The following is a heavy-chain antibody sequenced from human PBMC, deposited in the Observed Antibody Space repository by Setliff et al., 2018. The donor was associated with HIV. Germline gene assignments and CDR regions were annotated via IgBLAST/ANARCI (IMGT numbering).Heavy chain of an antibody. Sequence: PSETLSLTCAVSAYSISSGYYWGWIRQPPGKGLEWIGSIYHSGSTYHNPSLMSRVTISVDTSKSQFSLKLRSVTAADTAVYYCARQWRDQYNSGVSTEYFQHWVPETLLVTVSS. D-gene: IGHD3-22*01. J-gene: IGHJ1*01. V-gene: IGHV4-38-2*01. CDR2: IYHSGST. CDR3: ARQWRDQYNSGVSTEYFQH. CDR1: AYSISSGYY.